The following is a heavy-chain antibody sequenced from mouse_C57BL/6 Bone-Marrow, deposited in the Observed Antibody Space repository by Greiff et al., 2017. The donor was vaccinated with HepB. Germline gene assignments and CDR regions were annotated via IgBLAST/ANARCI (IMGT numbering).Heavy chain of an antibody. V-gene: IGHV8-8*01. CDR2: IWWDDDK. D-gene: IGHD1-1*01. CDR1: GFSLSTFGMG. J-gene: IGHJ2*01. Sequence: ESGPGILQPSQTLSLTCSFSGFSLSTFGMGVGWIRQPSGKGLEWLAHIWWDDDKYYNPALKSRLTISKDTSKNQVFLKIANVDTADTATYYCARPYYYGSSSGYFDYWGQGTTLTVSS. CDR3: ARPYYYGSSSGYFDY.